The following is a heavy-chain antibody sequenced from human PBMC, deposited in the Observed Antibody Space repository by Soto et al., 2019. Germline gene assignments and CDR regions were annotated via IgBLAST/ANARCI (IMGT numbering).Heavy chain of an antibody. V-gene: IGHV1-69*13. J-gene: IGHJ6*02. Sequence: SVKVSCTASGGTFSSYAISWVRQAPGQGLEWMGGIIPIFGTANYAQKFQGRVTITADESTSTAYMELSSLRSEDTAVYYCARDREVGATSDYYYYGMDVWGQGTTVTVSS. CDR3: ARDREVGATSDYYYYGMDV. CDR2: IIPIFGTA. CDR1: GGTFSSYA. D-gene: IGHD1-26*01.